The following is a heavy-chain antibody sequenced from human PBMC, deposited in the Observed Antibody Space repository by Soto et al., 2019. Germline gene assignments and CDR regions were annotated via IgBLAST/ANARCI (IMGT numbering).Heavy chain of an antibody. J-gene: IGHJ6*02. CDR2: INHSGST. D-gene: IGHD4-4*01. V-gene: IGHV4-34*01. CDR1: GGSFSGYY. CDR3: ARGLRTTVTTIWVYYYGMDV. Sequence: PSETLSLTCAVYGGSFSGYYWSWIRQPPGKGLEWIGEINHSGSTNYNPSLKSRVTISVDTSKNQFSLKLSSVTAADTAVYYCARGLRTTVTTIWVYYYGMDVWGQGTTVT.